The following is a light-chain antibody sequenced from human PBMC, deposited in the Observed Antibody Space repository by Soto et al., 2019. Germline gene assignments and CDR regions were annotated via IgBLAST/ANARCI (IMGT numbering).Light chain of an antibody. J-gene: IGKJ5*01. V-gene: IGKV1-13*02. CDR1: QGINSA. Sequence: AIQLTQSPSSLSTSVGDRVTITCRASQGINSALAWYQKKPGTAPKLLIYGASNLQGGVSNLAGGVPSRFSGSGFGTDFTLTINSLQPEDFATYYCQQFSTYPITFGQGTRLDSK. CDR2: GASNLQGGVS. CDR3: QQFSTYPIT.